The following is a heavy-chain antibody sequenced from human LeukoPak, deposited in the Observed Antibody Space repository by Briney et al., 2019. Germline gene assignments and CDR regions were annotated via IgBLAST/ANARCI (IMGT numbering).Heavy chain of an antibody. Sequence: GDSLRLSCDPTGSTSSSYWMRWTRQAPGKGLDWVANIRDDGGEIYYVDSVKGRFTISRDNAKSTQFLQMNSLRAEDAAVYYCARDKPRGSYYGSIFDSWGQGTLVTVSS. CDR3: ARDKPRGSYYGSIFDS. D-gene: IGHD1-26*01. V-gene: IGHV3-7*01. CDR2: IRDDGGEI. J-gene: IGHJ4*02. CDR1: GSTSSSYW.